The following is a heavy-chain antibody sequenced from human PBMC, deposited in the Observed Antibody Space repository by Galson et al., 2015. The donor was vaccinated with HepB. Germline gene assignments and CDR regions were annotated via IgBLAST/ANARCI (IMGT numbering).Heavy chain of an antibody. CDR1: GFTFSSYG. CDR3: ARDRQWLVLDY. J-gene: IGHJ4*02. D-gene: IGHD6-19*01. Sequence: SLRLSCAASGFTFSSYGMHWVRQAPGKGLEWVAVIWYDGSNKYYADSVKGRFTITRDNSKNTLYLQMNSLRAEDTAVYYCARDRQWLVLDYWGQGTLVTVSS. CDR2: IWYDGSNK. V-gene: IGHV3-33*01.